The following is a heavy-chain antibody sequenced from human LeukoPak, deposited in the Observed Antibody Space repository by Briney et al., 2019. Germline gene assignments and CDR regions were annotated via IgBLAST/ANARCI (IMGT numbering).Heavy chain of an antibody. CDR3: ARDRAMVRGVNWFDP. CDR2: ISYDGSNI. Sequence: GGSLRLSCAASGFTFSSYAMHWVRQAPGKGLEWVAVISYDGSNIYYADSVRGRFTISRDNSKNTPYLQMNSLRAEDTAVYFCARDRAMVRGVNWFDPWGQGTLVTVSS. V-gene: IGHV3-30*04. D-gene: IGHD3-10*01. J-gene: IGHJ5*02. CDR1: GFTFSSYA.